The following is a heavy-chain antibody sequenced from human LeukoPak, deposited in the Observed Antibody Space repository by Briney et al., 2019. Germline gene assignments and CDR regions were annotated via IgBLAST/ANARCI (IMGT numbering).Heavy chain of an antibody. CDR2: IHHDGSNK. V-gene: IGHV3-30*02. D-gene: IGHD5-18*01. CDR3: VKVDT. Sequence: GGSLRLSCAASGFTFSSYGMHWVRQAPGKGLDWVAFIHHDGSNKYYADSVKGRFTISRDNSKNTLYLQMDSLSAEDTAVYYCVKVDTWGQGTLVTVSS. J-gene: IGHJ4*02. CDR1: GFTFSSYG.